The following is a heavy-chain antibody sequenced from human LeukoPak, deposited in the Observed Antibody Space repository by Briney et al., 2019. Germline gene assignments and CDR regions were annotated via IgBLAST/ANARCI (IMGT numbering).Heavy chain of an antibody. CDR1: GYTFTGYY. V-gene: IGHV1-2*06. Sequence: ASVKVSCKASGYTFTGYYMHWVRQAPGQGLEWMGRINPNSGGTNYAQKFQGRVTMTRDTSISTAYMELSRLRSDDTAVYYCARGIAAAGTVDGALDIWGQGTMVTVSS. D-gene: IGHD6-13*01. CDR2: INPNSGGT. J-gene: IGHJ3*02. CDR3: ARGIAAAGTVDGALDI.